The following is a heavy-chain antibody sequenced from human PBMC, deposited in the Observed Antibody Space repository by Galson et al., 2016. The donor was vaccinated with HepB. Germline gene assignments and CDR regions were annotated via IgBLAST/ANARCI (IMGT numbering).Heavy chain of an antibody. V-gene: IGHV4-34*01. CDR3: ARVVVAATNWFDP. CDR1: GGSFNAHY. CDR2: INYTGST. J-gene: IGHJ5*02. D-gene: IGHD2-15*01. Sequence: SETLSLTCGVYGGSFNAHYWSWIRQSPGKGLEWIGEINYTGSTKYNPSLKSRVNISVDTSENQFSLKLRSMTAADTAMYYCARVVVAATNWFDPWGQGTLVTVSS.